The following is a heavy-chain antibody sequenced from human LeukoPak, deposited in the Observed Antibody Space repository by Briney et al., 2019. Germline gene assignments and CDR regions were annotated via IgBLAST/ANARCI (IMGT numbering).Heavy chain of an antibody. D-gene: IGHD2-2*02. CDR1: GGSISSYY. J-gene: IGHJ6*03. V-gene: IGHV4-59*08. CDR3: ARHTSHPALQDIVVVPAAISRARYYYMDV. CDR2: IYYSGST. Sequence: SETLSLTCTVSGGSISSYYWSWIRQPPGKGLEWIGYIYYSGSTNYNPSLKSRVTISVDTSKNQFSLKLSSVTAADTAVYYCARHTSHPALQDIVVVPAAISRARYYYMDVWGKGTTVTVSS.